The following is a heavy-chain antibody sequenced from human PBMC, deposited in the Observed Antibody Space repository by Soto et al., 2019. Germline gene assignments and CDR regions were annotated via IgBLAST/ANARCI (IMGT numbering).Heavy chain of an antibody. D-gene: IGHD3-22*01. J-gene: IGHJ2*01. CDR2: IYYSGST. CDR1: GGSISSSSYY. Sequence: QLQLQESGPGLVKPSETLSLTCTVSGGSISSSSYYWGWILQPPGKGLEWIGSIYYSGSTYYNPSLKSRVTISVDTSNNQFSLKLSSVTAADTAVYYCARTGVVITTADWYFDLWGRGTLVTVSS. CDR3: ARTGVVITTADWYFDL. V-gene: IGHV4-39*01.